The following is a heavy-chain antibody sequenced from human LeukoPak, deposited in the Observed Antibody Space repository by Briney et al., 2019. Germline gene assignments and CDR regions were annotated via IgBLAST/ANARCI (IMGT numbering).Heavy chain of an antibody. J-gene: IGHJ5*02. Sequence: GASVKVSCKXSGYTFTSYDINWVRQATGQGLEWMGWMNPNSGNTGYSQKFQGRVTMTRNTSISTAYMELSSLRSEDTAVYYCARGQGVPRGWFDPWGQGTLVTVSS. CDR2: MNPNSGNT. D-gene: IGHD2-8*01. CDR1: GYTFTSYD. CDR3: ARGQGVPRGWFDP. V-gene: IGHV1-8*01.